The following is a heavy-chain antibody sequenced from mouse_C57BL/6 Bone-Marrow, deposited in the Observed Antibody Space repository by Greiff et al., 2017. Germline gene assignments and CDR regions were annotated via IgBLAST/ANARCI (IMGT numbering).Heavy chain of an antibody. D-gene: IGHD1-1*01. V-gene: IGHV14-4*01. Sequence: EVQLQQSGAELVRPGASVKLSCTASGFNIKDDYMHWVKQRPEQGLEWIGWIDPENGDTEYASKFQGKATITADPSSNTAYLQLSSLTSEDTAVYYCTNYYGSNWYFDVWGTGTTVTVSS. CDR1: GFNIKDDY. CDR2: IDPENGDT. J-gene: IGHJ1*03. CDR3: TNYYGSNWYFDV.